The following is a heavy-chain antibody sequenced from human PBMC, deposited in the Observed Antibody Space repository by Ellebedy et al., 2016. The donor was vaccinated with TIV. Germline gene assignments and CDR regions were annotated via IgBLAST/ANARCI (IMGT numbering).Heavy chain of an antibody. CDR2: INPKTGDP. CDR3: ARGWAPTGTRADY. CDR1: GYTFSNFA. V-gene: IGHV7-4-1*02. J-gene: IGHJ4*02. Sequence: AASVTVSCKASGYTFSNFALKWVRQAPGQGPEWMGWINPKTGDPTYAQGFTGRFVFSLDTSVSTAYLQISSLKPEDTGVYYCARGWAPTGTRADYWGQGTPITVSS. D-gene: IGHD1-14*01.